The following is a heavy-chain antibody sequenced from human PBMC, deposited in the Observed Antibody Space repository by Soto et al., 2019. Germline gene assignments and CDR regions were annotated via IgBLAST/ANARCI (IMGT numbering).Heavy chain of an antibody. CDR1: GGSISSSSYY. V-gene: IGHV4-39*01. CDR2: IYYSGST. CDR3: ARRQVTTGPNWFDP. Sequence: PSETLSLTCTVSGGSISSSSYYWGWIRQPPGKGLEWIGNIYYSGSTYYNPSLKSRVTISVDTSKNQFSLKLSSVTAADTAVYYCARRQVTTGPNWFDPWGQGTLVTVSS. D-gene: IGHD4-17*01. J-gene: IGHJ5*02.